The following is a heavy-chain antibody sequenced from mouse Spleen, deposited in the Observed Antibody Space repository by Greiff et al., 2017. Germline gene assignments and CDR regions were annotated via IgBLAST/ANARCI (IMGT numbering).Heavy chain of an antibody. CDR1: GFTFSDYG. CDR2: ISSGSSTI. V-gene: IGHV5-17*01. J-gene: IGHJ3*01. CDR3: ARGSYYYGSSYGFAY. Sequence: DVMLVESGGGLVKPGGSLKLSCAASGFTFSDYGMHWVRQAPEKGLEWVAYISSGSSTIYYADTVKGRFTISRDNAKNTLFLQMTSLRSEDTAMYYCARGSYYYGSSYGFAYWGQGTLVTVSA. D-gene: IGHD1-1*01.